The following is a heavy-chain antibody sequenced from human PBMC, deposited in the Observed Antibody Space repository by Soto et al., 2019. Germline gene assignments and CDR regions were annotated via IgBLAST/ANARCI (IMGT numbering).Heavy chain of an antibody. CDR2: ISTDGSRT. CDR1: GFTFISYA. V-gene: IGHV3-64D*06. J-gene: IGHJ4*02. CDR3: VKDSFRAGVITVTLLSY. Sequence: GGSLRLSCSASGFTFISYAIDFFRQSPLQGLEWLSAISTDGSRTFYADSVKGRFTISRDNSKNTLYLQMSSLRAEDTAVYYCVKDSFRAGVITVTLLSYWGQGTLVTVSS. D-gene: IGHD4-17*01.